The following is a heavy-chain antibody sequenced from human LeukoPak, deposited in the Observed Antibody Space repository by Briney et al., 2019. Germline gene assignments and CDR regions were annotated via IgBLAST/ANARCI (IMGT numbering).Heavy chain of an antibody. D-gene: IGHD6-19*01. J-gene: IGHJ4*02. CDR3: GREPQSSGSYVAFEY. CDR1: GGSISSYY. Sequence: SETLSLTCAVSGGSISSYYWSWIRQPPGKGLEWIGYIYYSGSTNYNPSLKSRVTISVDTSKNQFSLKLSYVTAADTAVYYCGREPQSSGSYVAFEYWGQGTLVTVSS. V-gene: IGHV4-59*12. CDR2: IYYSGST.